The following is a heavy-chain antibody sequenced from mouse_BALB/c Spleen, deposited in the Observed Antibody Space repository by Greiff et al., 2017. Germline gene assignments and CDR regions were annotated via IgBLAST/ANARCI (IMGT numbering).Heavy chain of an antibody. CDR2: IDTSDSYT. Sequence: QVQLQQPGAELVMPGASVKMSCKASGYTFTDYWMHWVKQRPGQGLEWIGAIDTSDSYTSYNQKFKGKATLTVDESSSTAYMQLSSLTSEDSAVYYCARSAYYDRSWFAYWGQGTLVTVSA. D-gene: IGHD2-10*01. CDR1: GYTFTDYW. V-gene: IGHV1-69*01. CDR3: ARSAYYDRSWFAY. J-gene: IGHJ3*01.